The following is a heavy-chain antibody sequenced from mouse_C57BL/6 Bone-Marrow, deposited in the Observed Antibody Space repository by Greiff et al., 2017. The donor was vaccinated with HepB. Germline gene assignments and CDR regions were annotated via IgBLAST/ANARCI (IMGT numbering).Heavy chain of an antibody. CDR3: AFGKGYDGVDFDY. CDR2: IHPNSGST. Sequence: QVHVKQPGAELVKPGASVKLSCKASGYTFTSYWMHWVKQRPGQGLEWIGMIHPNSGSTNYNEKFKSKATLTVDKSSSTAYMQLSSLTSEDSAVYYCAFGKGYDGVDFDYWGQGTTLTVSS. D-gene: IGHD2-12*01. V-gene: IGHV1-64*01. J-gene: IGHJ2*01. CDR1: GYTFTSYW.